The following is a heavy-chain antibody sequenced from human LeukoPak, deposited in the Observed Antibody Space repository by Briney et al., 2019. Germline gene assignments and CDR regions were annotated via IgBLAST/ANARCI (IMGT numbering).Heavy chain of an antibody. Sequence: KPSQTLSLTCTVTGGSISSGDYYWSWIRQPPGKGLEWIGHIYHSGTTHYSPSLESRLTMSMDRSKNHLSLKVSSVTAADTAVYYCARTPIAVAGLFDYWGQGTLVTVSS. CDR3: ARTPIAVAGLFDY. J-gene: IGHJ4*02. D-gene: IGHD6-19*01. CDR2: IYHSGTT. CDR1: GGSISSGDYY. V-gene: IGHV4-30-2*01.